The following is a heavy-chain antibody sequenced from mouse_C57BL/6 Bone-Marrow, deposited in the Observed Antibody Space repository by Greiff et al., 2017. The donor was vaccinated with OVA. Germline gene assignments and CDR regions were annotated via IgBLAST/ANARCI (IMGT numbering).Heavy chain of an antibody. CDR3: ASHITTVVGPYV. J-gene: IGHJ1*03. CDR2: ISSGGSYT. Sequence: EVQRVESGGDLVKPGGSLKLSCAASGFTFSSYGMSWVRQTPDKRLEWVATISSGGSYTYYPDSVKGRFTISRDNAKNTLYLQMSSLKSEDTAMYYCASHITTVVGPYVWGTGTTVTVSS. CDR1: GFTFSSYG. V-gene: IGHV5-6*01. D-gene: IGHD1-1*01.